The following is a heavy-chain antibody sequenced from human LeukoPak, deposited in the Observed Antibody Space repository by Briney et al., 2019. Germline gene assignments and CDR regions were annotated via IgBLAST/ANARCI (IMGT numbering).Heavy chain of an antibody. CDR3: AREPGGYSGSSCFDY. CDR1: GYTFTSYG. Sequence: GASVKVSCKASGYTFTSYGISWVRQAPGQGLEWMGWISAYNGNTNYAQKLQGRVTMTTDTSTSTAYMELRSLRSDDTAVYYCAREPGGYSGSSCFDYWGQGTLVTVSS. V-gene: IGHV1-18*01. J-gene: IGHJ4*02. D-gene: IGHD1-26*01. CDR2: ISAYNGNT.